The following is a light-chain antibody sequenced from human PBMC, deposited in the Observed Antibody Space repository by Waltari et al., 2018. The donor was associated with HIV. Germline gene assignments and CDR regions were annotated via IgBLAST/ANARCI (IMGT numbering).Light chain of an antibody. CDR1: ESLLHSDGKTY. CDR2: EVS. CDR3: MQSIQLPIT. V-gene: IGKV2D-29*01. Sequence: PASISCKSSESLLHSDGKTYFYWYLQKTGQAPQLLMYEVSNRFSGVPDRFSGSGSGTDFTLRISRVEAEDVGIYYCMQSIQLPITFGQGTRLEIK. J-gene: IGKJ5*01.